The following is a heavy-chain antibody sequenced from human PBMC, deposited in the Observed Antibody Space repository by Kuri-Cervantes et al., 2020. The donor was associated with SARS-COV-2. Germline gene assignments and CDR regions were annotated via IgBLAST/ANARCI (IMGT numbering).Heavy chain of an antibody. V-gene: IGHV3-30*04. CDR1: GFTFSSYA. D-gene: IGHD3-22*01. CDR2: IPYDGSNK. CDR3: ARDQDYYDSNDYFDY. J-gene: IGHJ4*02. Sequence: GESLKISCAASGFTFSSYAMHWVRQAPGKGLEWVAVIPYDGSNKYYADSVKGRFTISRDNSKNTLYLQMNSLRAEDTAVYYCARDQDYYDSNDYFDYWGQGTLVTVSS.